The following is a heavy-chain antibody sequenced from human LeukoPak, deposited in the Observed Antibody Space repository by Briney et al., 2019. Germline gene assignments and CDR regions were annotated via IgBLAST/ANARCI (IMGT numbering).Heavy chain of an antibody. CDR3: AREDSSGNPREH. CDR2: IWYDGSIK. V-gene: IGHV3-33*08. CDR1: GFTFSSYG. Sequence: GGSLRLSCEASGFTFSSYGMHWVRQAPGKGLEWVAVIWYDGSIKHYADSVKGRFTISRDNSRNTVYLRMNSLRPEDTAVYYCAREDSSGNPREHWGQGTLVTV. D-gene: IGHD3-22*01. J-gene: IGHJ4*01.